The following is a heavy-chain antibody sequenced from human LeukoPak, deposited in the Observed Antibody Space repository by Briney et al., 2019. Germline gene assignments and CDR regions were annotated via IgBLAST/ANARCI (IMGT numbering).Heavy chain of an antibody. V-gene: IGHV3-48*01. D-gene: IGHD6-13*01. Sequence: GGSLRLSCAASGFMFSSYGMNWVRQAPGRGLEWVSYISSSSPTIYYADSVKGRFTISRDNAKSSVYLEMNSLRAEDTAVYYCAKHHSSSWLGVKKRANWFDPWGQGTLVTVSS. CDR1: GFMFSSYG. CDR3: AKHHSSSWLGVKKRANWFDP. CDR2: ISSSSPTI. J-gene: IGHJ5*02.